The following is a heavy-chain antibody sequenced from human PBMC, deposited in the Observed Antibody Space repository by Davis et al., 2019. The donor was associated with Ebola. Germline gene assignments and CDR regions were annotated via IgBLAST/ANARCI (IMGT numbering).Heavy chain of an antibody. CDR2: ISYDGSNK. CDR1: GFTFSSYS. J-gene: IGHJ6*02. V-gene: IGHV3-30*18. D-gene: IGHD6-6*01. Sequence: PGGSLRLSCAASGFTFSSYSMNWVRQAPGKGLEWVAVISYDGSNKYYADSVKGRFTISRDNSKNTLYLQMNSLRAEDTAVYYCAKDSSSEAYYYYGMDVWGQGTTVTVSS. CDR3: AKDSSSEAYYYYGMDV.